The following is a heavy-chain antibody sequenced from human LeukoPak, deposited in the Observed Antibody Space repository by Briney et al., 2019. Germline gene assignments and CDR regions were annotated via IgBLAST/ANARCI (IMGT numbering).Heavy chain of an antibody. V-gene: IGHV3-21*01. CDR3: ARDGTIFGVVITPYYYYMDV. Sequence: GGSLRLSCAASGFTFSSYEMNWVRQAPGKGLEWVSSIISSSTYKYYADSVKGRFTISRDNAKNSLYLQMNSLRAEDTAVYYCARDGTIFGVVITPYYYYMDVWGKGTTVTVSS. CDR2: IISSSTYK. CDR1: GFTFSSYE. J-gene: IGHJ6*03. D-gene: IGHD3-3*01.